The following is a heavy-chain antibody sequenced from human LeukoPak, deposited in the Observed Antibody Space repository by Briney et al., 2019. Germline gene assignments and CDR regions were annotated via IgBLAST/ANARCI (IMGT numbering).Heavy chain of an antibody. CDR1: GFTFDDYA. D-gene: IGHD6-19*01. V-gene: IGHV3-9*01. CDR2: ISWNSGSI. J-gene: IGHJ4*02. Sequence: GGSLRLSCAASGFTFDDYAMHWVRQAPGKGLEWVSGISWNSGSIGYADSVKGRFTISRDNAKNSLYLQMNSLRAEDTALYYCAKSFSPGWQEYYFDYWGQGTLVTVSS. CDR3: AKSFSPGWQEYYFDY.